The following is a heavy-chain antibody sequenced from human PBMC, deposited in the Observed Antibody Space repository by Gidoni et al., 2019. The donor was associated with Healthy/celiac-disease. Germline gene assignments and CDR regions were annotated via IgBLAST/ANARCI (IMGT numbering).Heavy chain of an antibody. CDR2: IIAIFGTA. V-gene: IGHV1-69*01. CDR3: AGAMVVVAATPGVMDV. J-gene: IGHJ6*03. CDR1: GGTFSSYA. D-gene: IGHD2-15*01. Sequence: QVQLVQSGAEVKKPGSSVKVSCKASGGTFSSYAISWVRQAPGQVLEWMGGIIAIFGTANYAQKFQGRVTITADESTSTAYMELSSLRSEDTAVYYCAGAMVVVAATPGVMDVWGKGTTVTVSS.